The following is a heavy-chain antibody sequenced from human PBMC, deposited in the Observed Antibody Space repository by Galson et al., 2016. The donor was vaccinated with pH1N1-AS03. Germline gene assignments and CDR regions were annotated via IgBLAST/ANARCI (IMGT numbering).Heavy chain of an antibody. J-gene: IGHJ3*02. D-gene: IGHD3-10*01. CDR2: IFYIGDT. CDR3: ARRVSEFLVADISEAFDI. CDR1: GGSVNGYY. Sequence: SETLSLTCTVSGGSVNGYYWTWIRQPPGKGLEWIGQIFYIGDTLYTPSLRGRVTMSVDTSKNQLSLRLSSVTAADTAVYYCARRVSEFLVADISEAFDIWGPGTLVTVSS. V-gene: IGHV4-59*08.